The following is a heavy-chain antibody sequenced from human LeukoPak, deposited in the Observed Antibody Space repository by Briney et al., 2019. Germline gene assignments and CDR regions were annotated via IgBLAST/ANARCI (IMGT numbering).Heavy chain of an antibody. D-gene: IGHD3-9*01. CDR3: ARAYYDILTGYYK. V-gene: IGHV4-39*01. J-gene: IGHJ4*02. Sequence: PSETLSLTCTVSGGSISSYYWSWIRQPPGKGLEWIGSIYYSGSTYYNPSLKSRVTISVDTSKNQFSLKLSSVTAADTAVYYCARAYYDILTGYYKWGQGTLVTVSS. CDR2: IYYSGST. CDR1: GGSISSYY.